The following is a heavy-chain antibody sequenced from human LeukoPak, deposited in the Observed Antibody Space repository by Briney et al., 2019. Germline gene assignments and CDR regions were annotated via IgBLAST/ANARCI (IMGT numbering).Heavy chain of an antibody. Sequence: HSGGSLRLSCAASGFTFSSYAMSWVRQAPGKGLEWVSAISGSGDTTYYADSVKGRFTISRDIFKNTLYFEMNSLRAEDTAIYYCAKHRLTTITILFDCWGQGTLVTVSS. V-gene: IGHV3-23*01. CDR3: AKHRLTTITILFDC. CDR2: ISGSGDTT. D-gene: IGHD5-24*01. J-gene: IGHJ4*02. CDR1: GFTFSSYA.